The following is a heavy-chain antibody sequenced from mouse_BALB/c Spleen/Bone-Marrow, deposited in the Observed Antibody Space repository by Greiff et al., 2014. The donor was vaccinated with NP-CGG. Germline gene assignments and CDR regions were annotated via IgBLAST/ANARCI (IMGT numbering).Heavy chain of an antibody. V-gene: IGHV1S127*01. Sequence: QVQLQQPGAELVKPGASVKMSCKASGYTFTSYWMHWVKQRPGQGLEWIGAIDSPDNYTHYNQEFKGKATLTVDTSSSTAYMQLSSLTSEDSAVYYCTNLGTYWGQGTLVTVSA. J-gene: IGHJ3*01. CDR3: TNLGTY. CDR1: GYTFTSYW. D-gene: IGHD2-14*01. CDR2: IDSPDNYT.